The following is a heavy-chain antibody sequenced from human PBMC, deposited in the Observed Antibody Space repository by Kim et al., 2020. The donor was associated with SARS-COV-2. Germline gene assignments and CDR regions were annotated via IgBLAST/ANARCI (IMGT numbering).Heavy chain of an antibody. CDR2: IYYSANT. V-gene: IGHV4-39*01. CDR3: ARRVGGSVTTWFDP. D-gene: IGHD3-16*01. CDR1: GGSISSTSFF. Sequence: SETLSLTCTVSGGSISSTSFFWGWIRQPPGKGLEWIGSIYYSANTYLNPSYNPSLKRRVTLFVDTSKEQFSLRLNSVTAADTAVDYCARRVGGSVTTWFDPGGQGTLVTVSS. J-gene: IGHJ5*02.